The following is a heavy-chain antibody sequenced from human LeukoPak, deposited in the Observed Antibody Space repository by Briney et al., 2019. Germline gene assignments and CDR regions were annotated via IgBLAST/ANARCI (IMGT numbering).Heavy chain of an antibody. D-gene: IGHD6-13*01. Sequence: PGGSLRLSCAASGFTFGSYSMTWVRQAPGKGLEWVSLIDSNSNFMNYADSVKGRFTISRDNAKKSLYLEMNGLRAEDTAVYYCAKDSHSWSRDYWGQGTLVTVSS. CDR3: AKDSHSWSRDY. J-gene: IGHJ4*02. V-gene: IGHV3-21*01. CDR1: GFTFGSYS. CDR2: IDSNSNFM.